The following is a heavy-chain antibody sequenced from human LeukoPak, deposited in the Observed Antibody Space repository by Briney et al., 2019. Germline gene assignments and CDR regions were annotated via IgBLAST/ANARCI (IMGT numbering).Heavy chain of an antibody. CDR3: TRLRPSTNHALDS. CDR1: GGSLSDYY. D-gene: IGHD1-14*01. V-gene: IGHV4-34*01. J-gene: IGHJ4*02. Sequence: SETLSLTCAVYGGSLSDYYWSWIRQTPEKAPEWIGEINHSGTTNYNPSLKSRVTISVLTSRNQFSLKLSSVTAADTAVYYCTRLRPSTNHALDSWGQGTLVTVSS. CDR2: INHSGTT.